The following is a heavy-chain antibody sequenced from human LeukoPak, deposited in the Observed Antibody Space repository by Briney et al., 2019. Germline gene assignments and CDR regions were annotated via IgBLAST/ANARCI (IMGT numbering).Heavy chain of an antibody. CDR1: GFTFSSYA. D-gene: IGHD1-1*01. CDR3: ARTPETTSYYYFDY. Sequence: GGSLRLSCAASGFTFSSYAMHWVRQAPGKGLEWVAVISYDGSNKYYADSVKGRFTISRDNSKNTLYLQMNSLRAEDTAVYYCARTPETTSYYYFDYWGQGTLVTVPS. J-gene: IGHJ4*02. V-gene: IGHV3-30-3*01. CDR2: ISYDGSNK.